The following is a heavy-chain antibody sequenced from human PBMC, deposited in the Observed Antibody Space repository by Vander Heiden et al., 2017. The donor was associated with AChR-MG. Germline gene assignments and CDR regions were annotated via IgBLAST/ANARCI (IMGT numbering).Heavy chain of an antibody. CDR1: GYTLTESS. D-gene: IGHD3-3*01. CDR3: ATFLRFLEWLLDHHAFDI. CDR2: FDPEEGET. J-gene: IGHJ3*02. V-gene: IGHV1-24*01. Sequence: HVQPVQFGAEVTKPGASVKVICKVFGYTLTESSMHWVRRAPGKGLEWMGGFDPEEGETIYAQKFQGRVTMTEDTSTDTAYMELSSLRSEDTAVYYCATFLRFLEWLLDHHAFDIWGQGTMVTVSS.